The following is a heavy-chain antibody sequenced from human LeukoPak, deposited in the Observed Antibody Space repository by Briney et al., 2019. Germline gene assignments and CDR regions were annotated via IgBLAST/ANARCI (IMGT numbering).Heavy chain of an antibody. J-gene: IGHJ6*03. Sequence: PSETLSLTCAVYGGSFSGYYWSWIRQPPGKGLEWIGEINHSGSTNYNPSLKSRVTISVDTSKNQFSLKLSSVTAADTAVYYCARKKLLGYCSSTSCYSSRYYYYMDVWGKGTTVTVSS. D-gene: IGHD2-2*01. V-gene: IGHV4-34*01. CDR2: INHSGST. CDR1: GGSFSGYY. CDR3: ARKKLLGYCSSTSCYSSRYYYYMDV.